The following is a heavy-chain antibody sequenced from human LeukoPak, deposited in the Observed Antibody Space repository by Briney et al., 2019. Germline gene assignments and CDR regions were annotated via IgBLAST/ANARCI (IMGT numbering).Heavy chain of an antibody. V-gene: IGHV1-8*01. CDR1: GYTFTSYD. Sequence: ASVKVSCKASGYTFTSYDINWVRQATGQGLEWMGWMNPNSGNTGYAQKFQGRVTMTRNTSISTAYMELSSLRSEDTAVYYCARVGYDYPFYGMDVWGQGTTVTVSS. CDR3: ARVGYDYPFYGMDV. J-gene: IGHJ6*02. D-gene: IGHD5-12*01. CDR2: MNPNSGNT.